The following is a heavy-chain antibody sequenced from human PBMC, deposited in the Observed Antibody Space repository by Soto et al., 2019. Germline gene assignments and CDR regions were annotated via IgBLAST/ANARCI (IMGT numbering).Heavy chain of an antibody. J-gene: IGHJ4*02. CDR1: GFTFSSRS. CDR3: VPDVGAIAAKGY. V-gene: IGHV3-21*01. D-gene: IGHD2-15*01. CDR2: ISSTSHHT. Sequence: EVQLVESGGGLVKPGGTLRLSCAASGFTFSSRSLYWVRQAPGKGLEWVSSISSTSHHTQYADSVKGRFTISRDNARNSLHLQMDSPIAEDTAVYYCVPDVGAIAAKGYWGQGTLVTVSA.